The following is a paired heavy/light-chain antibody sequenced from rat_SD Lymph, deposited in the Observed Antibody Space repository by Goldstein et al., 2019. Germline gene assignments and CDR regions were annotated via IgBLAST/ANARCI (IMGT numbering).Light chain of an antibody. J-gene: IGKJ2-3*01. Sequence: DIQMTQSPASLSASLGETVTIECLASEDIYSNLAWYQQKPGKSPQLLIYYANSLNDGVPSRFSGSGSGTQYSLKINSLQSEDVSIYFCQQNYDSPYTFGAGTKLELK. CDR2: YAN. V-gene: IGKV12S31*01. CDR3: QQNYDSPYT. CDR1: EDIYSN.
Heavy chain of an antibody. D-gene: IGHD1-12*03. J-gene: IGHJ1*01. CDR1: GFSLSTSGIC. CDR3: ARRKVITMMVIITWYFDF. CDR2: ICWEDSK. Sequence: QVTLKESGPGILQPSQTLSLTCSFSGFSLSTSGICVSWIRQPSGKGLEWLATICWEDSKGYNPSLKNRLTISKDTSNNQAFLKITSVDTADTAIYYCARRKVITMMVIITWYFDFWGPGTMVTVSS. V-gene: IGHV8-17*01.